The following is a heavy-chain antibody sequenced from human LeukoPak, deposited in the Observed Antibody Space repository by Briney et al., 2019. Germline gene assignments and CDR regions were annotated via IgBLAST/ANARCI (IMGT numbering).Heavy chain of an antibody. V-gene: IGHV4-34*01. D-gene: IGHD3-3*01. CDR3: ARRRITIFGVVN. J-gene: IGHJ4*02. CDR1: GGSFSGYY. CDR2: INHSGST. Sequence: SETLSLTCAVYGGSFSGYYWSWIRQPPGKGLEWIGEINHSGSTNYNPSLKSRVTISVDTSKNQFSLKLSSVTAADTAVYYCARRRITIFGVVNWGQGTLVTVSS.